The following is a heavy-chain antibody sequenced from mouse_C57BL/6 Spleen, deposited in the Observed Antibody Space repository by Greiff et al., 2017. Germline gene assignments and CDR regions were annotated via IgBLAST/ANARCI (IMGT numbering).Heavy chain of an antibody. D-gene: IGHD2-3*01. CDR2: ISYDGSN. CDR3: ARDDGGFAY. V-gene: IGHV3-6*01. Sequence: EVKLVESGPGLVKPSQSLSLTCSVTGYSITSGYYWNWIRQFPGNKLEWMGYISYDGSNNYNPSLKNRISITRDTSKNQFFLKLNSVTTEDTATYYCARDDGGFAYWGQGTLVTVSA. J-gene: IGHJ3*01. CDR1: GYSITSGYY.